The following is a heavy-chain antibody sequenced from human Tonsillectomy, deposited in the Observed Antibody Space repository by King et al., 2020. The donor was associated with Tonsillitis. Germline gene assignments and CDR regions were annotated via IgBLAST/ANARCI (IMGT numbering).Heavy chain of an antibody. CDR2: ISGSGGST. J-gene: IGHJ4*02. V-gene: IGHV3-23*04. CDR3: AKTPRDYDYVWGSYRPSIER. CDR1: GFTFSSYA. Sequence: VQLVQSGGGLVQPGGSLRLSCAASGFTFSSYAMSWVRQAPGKGLEWVSAISGSGGSTYYADSVKGRFTISRDNSKNTLYLQMNSLRGEDTAVYYCAKTPRDYDYVWGSYRPSIERWGQGTLVTVSS. D-gene: IGHD3-16*02.